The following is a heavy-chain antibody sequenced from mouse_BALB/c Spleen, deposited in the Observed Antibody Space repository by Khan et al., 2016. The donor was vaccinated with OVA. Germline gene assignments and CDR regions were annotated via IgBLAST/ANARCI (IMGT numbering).Heavy chain of an antibody. J-gene: IGHJ3*01. CDR1: GFTFSPYS. CDR3: ATHLTGSFAY. Sequence: EVKVVESGGDLVKSGGSLKLSCAASGFTFSPYSMSWVRQTPDKRLEWVATISSDGDYTYYPDSVKGRFNISRDNAKNTLYLQMSSLKSEDTAIYYCATHLTGSFAYGGQGTLVTVSA. V-gene: IGHV5-6*01. CDR2: ISSDGDYT. D-gene: IGHD4-1*01.